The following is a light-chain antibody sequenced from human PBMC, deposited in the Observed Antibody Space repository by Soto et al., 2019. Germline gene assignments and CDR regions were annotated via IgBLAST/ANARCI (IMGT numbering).Light chain of an antibody. CDR2: KAS. CDR1: RSISSW. CDR3: QQYNSYLLT. J-gene: IGKJ4*01. Sequence: DIQMTQSPSTLSASVGDRVTITCRASRSISSWLAWYQQKPGKAPKLLIYKASSLESGVPSRFSGSGSGTECTLTISSLQPDDFATYYCQQYNSYLLTFGGGTKVEIK. V-gene: IGKV1-5*03.